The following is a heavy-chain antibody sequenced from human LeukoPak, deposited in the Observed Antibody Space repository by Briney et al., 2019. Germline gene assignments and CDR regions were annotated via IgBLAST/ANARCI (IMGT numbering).Heavy chain of an antibody. CDR2: VSNNGGRT. V-gene: IGHV3-23*01. J-gene: IGHJ4*02. CDR1: GFSFSSNT. D-gene: IGHD2/OR15-2a*01. CDR3: ARDEDTSALSEY. Sequence: GGSLRLSCAGSGFSFSSNTMSWVRQAPGRGLEWVSAVSNNGGRTDYADSVKGRFTISRDNSKSTLYLHMDSLRAEDTAVYYCARDEDTSALSEYWGQGTLVTVSS.